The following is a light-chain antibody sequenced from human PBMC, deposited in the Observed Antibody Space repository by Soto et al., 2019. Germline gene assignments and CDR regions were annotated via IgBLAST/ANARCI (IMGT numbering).Light chain of an antibody. CDR3: QQYKSYKT. CDR1: QNISSG. V-gene: IGKV1-5*01. J-gene: IGKJ1*01. CDR2: DDS. Sequence: DIPMTQSPSTLSASVGDRVTSTCRASQNISSGLAWSQQKPGKAPKVLIYDDSTLDSGFPSRFRGSGSGTEFTLTISSLQPDDFATYYCQQYKSYKTFGQGTKLEIK.